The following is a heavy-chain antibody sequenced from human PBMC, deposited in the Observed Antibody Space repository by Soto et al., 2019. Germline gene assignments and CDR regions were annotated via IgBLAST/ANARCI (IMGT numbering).Heavy chain of an antibody. V-gene: IGHV3-21*01. J-gene: IGHJ5*02. CDR3: ARDRVVVPADIPGIDVDIVATMRKSDGFDP. CDR1: GFTFSSYS. D-gene: IGHD2-2*02. CDR2: ISSSSSYI. Sequence: EVQLVESGGGPVKPGGSLRLSCAASGFTFSSYSMNWVRQAPGKGLEWVSSISSSSSYIYYADSVKGRFTISRDNAKNSLYLQMNSLRADDTAVYYCARDRVVVPADIPGIDVDIVATMRKSDGFDPWGQGTLVTVSS.